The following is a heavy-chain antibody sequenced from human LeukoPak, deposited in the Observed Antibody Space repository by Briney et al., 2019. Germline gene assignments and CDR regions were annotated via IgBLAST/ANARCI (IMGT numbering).Heavy chain of an antibody. J-gene: IGHJ4*02. CDR2: IFYSGST. V-gene: IGHV4-31*03. CDR3: ARGGSSPRPFDY. CDR1: SGSISSGTYF. Sequence: SQTLSLTCTVSSGSISSGTYFWSWIRQHPGKGLEWIGYIFYSGSTYYNPSLNSRVNISLDTSKNQFSLKLTSVTAADAAVYYCARGGSSPRPFDYWGQGTLSPSPQ. D-gene: IGHD6-6*01.